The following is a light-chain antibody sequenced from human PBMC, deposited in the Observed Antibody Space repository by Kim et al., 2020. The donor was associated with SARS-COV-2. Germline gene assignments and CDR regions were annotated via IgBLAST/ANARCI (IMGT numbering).Light chain of an antibody. V-gene: IGKV1-33*01. CDR2: DAS. CDR3: QQYDNPPLT. Sequence: DIQMTQSPSSLSASVGDRVTITCQASQDISNYLNWYQQKPGKAPKLLIYDASNLETGVPSRFSGSGSGTEFIFTISSLQPEDIGTYYCQQYDNPPLTFGGGTKVDIK. J-gene: IGKJ4*01. CDR1: QDISNY.